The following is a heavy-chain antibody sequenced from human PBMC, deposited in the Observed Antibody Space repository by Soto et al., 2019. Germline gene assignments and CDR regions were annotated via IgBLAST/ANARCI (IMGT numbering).Heavy chain of an antibody. CDR2: IFSSGST. J-gene: IGHJ4*02. Sequence: QVQLQESGPGLVKPSETLSLTCTVSGDSVSRADSYWSWIRQPPGKGLEWIGYIFSSGSTEYNPSLRGRVIISVDTSKHQVSLKLSTVTAADTAVYFCARGMDNNKVGWWGQGTLVTVSA. CDR1: GDSVSRADSY. V-gene: IGHV4-61*08. CDR3: ARGMDNNKVGW. D-gene: IGHD1-1*01.